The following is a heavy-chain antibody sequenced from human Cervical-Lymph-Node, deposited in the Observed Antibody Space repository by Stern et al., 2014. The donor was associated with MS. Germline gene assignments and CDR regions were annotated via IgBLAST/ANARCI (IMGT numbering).Heavy chain of an antibody. J-gene: IGHJ4*02. V-gene: IGHV1-69*06. CDR2: IIPLFNTA. CDR3: ARDPPEIMPSREGGDY. D-gene: IGHD1-14*01. CDR1: GGNLSNYA. Sequence: QVQLVESGTEVKKPGSSVKVSCQASGGNLSNYAIRWLRQAPREGLEWIGGIIPLFNTATYAQQFQGRITITADKSTSTIYMELSNLISEDTAVYYCARDPPEIMPSREGGDYWGQGTLVTVSS.